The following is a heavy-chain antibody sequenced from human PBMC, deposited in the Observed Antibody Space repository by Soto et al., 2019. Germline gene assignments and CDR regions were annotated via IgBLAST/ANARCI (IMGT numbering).Heavy chain of an antibody. CDR2: IYSGGST. V-gene: IGHV3-53*04. J-gene: IGHJ4*02. CDR1: GFTVSSNY. CDR3: ARXGCSGGSCYSDY. D-gene: IGHD2-15*01. Sequence: EVQLVESGGGLVQPGGSLRLSCAASGFTVSSNYMSWVRQAPGKGLEWVSVIYSGGSTYYADSVKGRFTIXRHNXKNTXXXXXXXXXXXXXXVXYCARXGCSGGSCYSDYWGQGTLVTVSS.